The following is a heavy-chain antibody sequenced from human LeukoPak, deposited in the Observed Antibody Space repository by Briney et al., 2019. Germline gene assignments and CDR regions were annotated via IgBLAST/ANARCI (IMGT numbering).Heavy chain of an antibody. CDR3: ARSVSAYAGRGWFDP. CDR2: MYYTGTT. V-gene: IGHV4-39*07. CDR1: GGSIRSLGYS. Sequence: PSETLSLTCSVSGGSIRSLGYSWGWIRQPPGKGLEWIASMYYTGTTYYNPSLKSRVTMSVDTSKNQFSLNLTSVTAADTADFYCARSVSAYAGRGWFDPWGQGTLVTVSS. D-gene: IGHD5-12*01. J-gene: IGHJ5*02.